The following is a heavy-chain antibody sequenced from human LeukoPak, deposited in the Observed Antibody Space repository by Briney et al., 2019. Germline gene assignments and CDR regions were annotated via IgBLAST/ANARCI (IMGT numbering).Heavy chain of an antibody. Sequence: ASVKVSCKASGYTFTGYYMHWVRQAPGQGLEWMGWINPNSGGTNYAQKFQGRVTMTRDTSISTAYMELSRLRSDDTAVYYRARATDGGSGSYFRSLWRYNWFDPWGQGTLVTVSS. V-gene: IGHV1-2*02. CDR3: ARATDGGSGSYFRSLWRYNWFDP. J-gene: IGHJ5*02. D-gene: IGHD3-10*01. CDR2: INPNSGGT. CDR1: GYTFTGYY.